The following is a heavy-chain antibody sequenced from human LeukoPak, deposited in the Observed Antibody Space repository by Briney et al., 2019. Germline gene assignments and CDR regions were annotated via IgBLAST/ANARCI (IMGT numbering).Heavy chain of an antibody. CDR3: AGDSFRRGSASYVGDDF. Sequence: SETLSLTCAVSGDSISSRHWWSWVRQPPGKGLEWIGEIYHTGSTNYNPSLKSRVTISVDKSKNRFSLNLNSVTAADTAVYYCAGDSFRRGSASYVGDDFWGQGTLVTVSS. V-gene: IGHV4-4*02. CDR1: GDSISSRHW. CDR2: IYHTGST. J-gene: IGHJ4*02. D-gene: IGHD6-19*01.